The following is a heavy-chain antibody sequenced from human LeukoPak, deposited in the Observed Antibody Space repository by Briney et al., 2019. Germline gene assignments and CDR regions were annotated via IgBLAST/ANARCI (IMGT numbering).Heavy chain of an antibody. D-gene: IGHD3-9*01. CDR2: INHSGST. CDR3: ARGLVDMLTGYYSFDY. V-gene: IGHV4-34*01. CDR1: GGSFSGYY. J-gene: IGHJ4*02. Sequence: PSETLSLTCAVYGGSFSGYYWSWIRQPQGKGLEWIGEINHSGSTNYNPSLKSRVTISVDTSKNQFSLKLSSVTAADTAVYYCARGLVDMLTGYYSFDYWGQGTLVTVSS.